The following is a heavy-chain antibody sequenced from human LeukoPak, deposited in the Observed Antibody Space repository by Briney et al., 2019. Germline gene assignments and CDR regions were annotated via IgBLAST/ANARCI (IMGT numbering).Heavy chain of an antibody. CDR2: INTDGSST. V-gene: IGHV3-74*01. CDR3: ARGHAGSSSTSSIDY. D-gene: IGHD2-2*01. Sequence: GGSLRLSCAASGFTFSRYWMHWVRQAPGKGLVWVSRINTDGSSTSYADSVKGRFTISRDNAKNTLYLQMNSLRAEDTAVYYCARGHAGSSSTSSIDYWGQGTLVTVSS. J-gene: IGHJ4*02. CDR1: GFTFSRYW.